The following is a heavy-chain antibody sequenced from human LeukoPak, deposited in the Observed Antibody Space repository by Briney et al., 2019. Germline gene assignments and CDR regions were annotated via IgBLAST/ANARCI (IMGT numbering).Heavy chain of an antibody. J-gene: IGHJ4*02. D-gene: IGHD6-6*01. CDR1: GYTFTSYA. V-gene: IGHV1-3*01. Sequence: GSVKVSCKASGYTFTSYAMHWVRQAPGQRLEWMGWINAGNGNTKYSQKFQGRVTITRDTSASTAYMELSSLRSEDTAVYYCARDRHSSSSWYVDYRGQGTLVTVSS. CDR3: ARDRHSSSSWYVDY. CDR2: INAGNGNT.